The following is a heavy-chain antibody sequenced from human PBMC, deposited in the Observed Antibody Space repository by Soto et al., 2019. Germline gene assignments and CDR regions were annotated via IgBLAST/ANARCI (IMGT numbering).Heavy chain of an antibody. D-gene: IGHD5-12*01. V-gene: IGHV3-74*01. J-gene: IGHJ4*02. CDR3: ATDFGHGYNHLDY. CDR2: INSDGSST. CDR1: GFTFSTYW. Sequence: EVQLVESGGGLVQPGGSVRLSCAASGFTFSTYWMHWVRQAPWKGLVWVSRINSDGSSTNYPDSVKGRFTISRANTKNTLYFQMNSRRAEDTAMYCCATDFGHGYNHLDYCGQGTLITVSS.